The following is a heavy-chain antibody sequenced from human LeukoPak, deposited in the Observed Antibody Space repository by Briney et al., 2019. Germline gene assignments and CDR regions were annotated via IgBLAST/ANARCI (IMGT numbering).Heavy chain of an antibody. D-gene: IGHD6-13*01. CDR3: ARDPQYSSSWYNWFDP. V-gene: IGHV1-18*04. J-gene: IGHJ5*02. CDR1: GYSFTGYY. Sequence: ASVKVSCKASGYSFTGYYIHWVRQAPGQGLEWMGWISAYNGNTNYAQKLQGRVTMTTDTSTSTPYMELRSLRSDDTAVYYCARDPQYSSSWYNWFDPWGQGTLVTVSS. CDR2: ISAYNGNT.